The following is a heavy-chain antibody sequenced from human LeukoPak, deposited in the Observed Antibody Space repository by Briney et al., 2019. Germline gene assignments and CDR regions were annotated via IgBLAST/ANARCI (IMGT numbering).Heavy chain of an antibody. Sequence: GGSLRLSCAASGFTFSSYAMGWVRQAPGKGLEWVSAITASGGNTYYADSVKGRFSISRDNSKNTLYLQVNSLRAEDTAVYYCAKGNGYSYGRYYFDYWGQGTLVTVSS. CDR1: GFTFSSYA. CDR3: AKGNGYSYGRYYFDY. V-gene: IGHV3-23*01. D-gene: IGHD5-18*01. J-gene: IGHJ4*02. CDR2: ITASGGNT.